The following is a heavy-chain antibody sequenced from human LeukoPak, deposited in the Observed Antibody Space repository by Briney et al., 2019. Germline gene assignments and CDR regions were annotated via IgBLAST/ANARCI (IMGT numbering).Heavy chain of an antibody. Sequence: SETLSLTCTVSGYSISSGYFWGWIRQPPGKGLEWIGSIYHSGTTYYIPFLKSRVTISVDTSNNQFSLKLSSVTAADTAVYYCARENGRYCSSASCYSFDYWGQGTPVTVSS. CDR2: IYHSGTT. J-gene: IGHJ4*02. V-gene: IGHV4-38-2*02. D-gene: IGHD2-2*01. CDR1: GYSISSGYF. CDR3: ARENGRYCSSASCYSFDY.